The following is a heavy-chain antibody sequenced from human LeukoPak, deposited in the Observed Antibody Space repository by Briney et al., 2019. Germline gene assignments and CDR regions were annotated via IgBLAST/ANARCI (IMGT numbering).Heavy chain of an antibody. Sequence: ASVKVSCKASGYTFTSYGVSWVRQAPGQGLEWMGWINPDSGGTNFAQKFQGRVTMTRDTSISTAYMELSRLRSDDTAVYYCAREVAVVGYSWFDPWGQGTLVTVSS. CDR2: INPDSGGT. CDR1: GYTFTSYG. V-gene: IGHV1-2*02. J-gene: IGHJ5*02. CDR3: AREVAVVGYSWFDP. D-gene: IGHD6-19*01.